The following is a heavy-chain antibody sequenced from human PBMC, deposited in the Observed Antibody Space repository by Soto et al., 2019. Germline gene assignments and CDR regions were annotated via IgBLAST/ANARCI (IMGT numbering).Heavy chain of an antibody. CDR3: VSWVSDHFDY. J-gene: IGHJ4*02. D-gene: IGHD2-8*01. CDR1: GFTFPNHG. V-gene: IGHV3-23*01. CDR2: IDSRGVNT. Sequence: EVQLLESGGALVQPGGSLTLSCATSGFTFPNHGMSWVRQAPGKGPEWVSTIDSRGVNTHYSDSVKGRFTISRDNSRNTLALQMSSLRPEDTALYHCVSWVSDHFDYWGQGTLVTVSS.